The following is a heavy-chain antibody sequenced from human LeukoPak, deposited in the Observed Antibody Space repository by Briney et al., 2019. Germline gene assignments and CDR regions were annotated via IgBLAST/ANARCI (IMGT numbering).Heavy chain of an antibody. CDR1: GASISGTNYY. J-gene: IGHJ4*02. D-gene: IGHD5-24*01. CDR2: THYRLPT. CDR3: ARHEEEDGYNAKTPDY. Sequence: PSETLSLTCDVSGASISGTNYYWGWIRQPPGMGLEWIGSTHYRLPTFYNPLLKSRVTISVDTSKNQISLRLRSVTAADTAVYYCARHEEEDGYNAKTPDYWGQGTLVTVSS. V-gene: IGHV4-39*01.